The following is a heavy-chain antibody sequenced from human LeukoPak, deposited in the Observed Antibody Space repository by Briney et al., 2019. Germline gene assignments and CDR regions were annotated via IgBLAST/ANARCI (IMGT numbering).Heavy chain of an antibody. CDR1: GYTFTSYG. J-gene: IGHJ3*02. Sequence: GASVKVSCKASGYTFTSYGISWVRQAPGQGLEWMGWISAYNGNTNYAQKLQGRVTMTTDTSTSTAYMELRSLRSDDTAVYYCASIKYCSSTSCQWGAFDIWGQGTMVTVSS. CDR2: ISAYNGNT. V-gene: IGHV1-18*01. D-gene: IGHD2-2*01. CDR3: ASIKYCSSTSCQWGAFDI.